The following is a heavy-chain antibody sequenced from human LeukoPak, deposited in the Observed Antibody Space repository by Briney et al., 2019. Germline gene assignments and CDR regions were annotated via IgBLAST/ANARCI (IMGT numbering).Heavy chain of an antibody. Sequence: PGGSLRLSCAASGFTFSTFAMIWVRQPPGKGLEWVSGIFPSGGEIHYADSVRGRFTISRDNSKSTLSLQMNSLRAEDTAVYYCAKDTPGYSYGYAFDYWGQGTLVTVSS. V-gene: IGHV3-23*01. CDR3: AKDTPGYSYGYAFDY. CDR2: IFPSGGEI. J-gene: IGHJ4*02. CDR1: GFTFSTFA. D-gene: IGHD5-18*01.